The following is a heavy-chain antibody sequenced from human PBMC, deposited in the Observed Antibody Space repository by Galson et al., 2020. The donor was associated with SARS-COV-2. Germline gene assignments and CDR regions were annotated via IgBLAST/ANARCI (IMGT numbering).Heavy chain of an antibody. V-gene: IGHV3-23*01. CDR2: ISGSGGST. Sequence: GESLKISCAASGFTFSSYAMSWVRQAPGKGLEWVSAISGSGGSTYYADSVKGRFTISRDNSKNTLYLQMNSLRAEDTAVYYCAKDRDIVATITGGIYYYYGMDVGGQGTTVTVSS. CDR3: AKDRDIVATITGGIYYYYGMDV. J-gene: IGHJ6*02. CDR1: GFTFSSYA. D-gene: IGHD5-12*01.